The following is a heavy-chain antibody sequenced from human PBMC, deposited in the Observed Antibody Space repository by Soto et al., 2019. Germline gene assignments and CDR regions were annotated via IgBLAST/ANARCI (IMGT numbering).Heavy chain of an antibody. D-gene: IGHD1-7*01. Sequence: QVQLQQWGAGLLKPSETLSLTCAVYGGSFSGYYWSWIRQPPGKGLEWIGEINHSGSTNYNPSLTSRVTISVDTSKNQCSLKLSSVTAADTAVYYCARGRNLPKLAPDYWGQGTLVTVSS. V-gene: IGHV4-34*01. CDR1: GGSFSGYY. CDR2: INHSGST. CDR3: ARGRNLPKLAPDY. J-gene: IGHJ4*02.